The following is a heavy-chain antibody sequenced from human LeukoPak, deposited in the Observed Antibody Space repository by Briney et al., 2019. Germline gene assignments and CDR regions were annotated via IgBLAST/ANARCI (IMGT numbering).Heavy chain of an antibody. CDR2: IIPILGIA. Sequence: SVKVSCKASGGAFSSYTISWVRQAPGQGLEWMGRIIPILGIANYAQKFQGRVTITADKSTSTAYMELSSLRSEDTAVYYCARESAIPGVFDYWGQGTLVTVSS. J-gene: IGHJ4*02. D-gene: IGHD2-2*02. V-gene: IGHV1-69*04. CDR1: GGAFSSYT. CDR3: ARESAIPGVFDY.